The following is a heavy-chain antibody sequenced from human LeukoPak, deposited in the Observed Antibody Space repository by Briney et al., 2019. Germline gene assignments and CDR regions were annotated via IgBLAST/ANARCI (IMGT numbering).Heavy chain of an antibody. J-gene: IGHJ4*02. D-gene: IGHD3-22*01. CDR3: ARDGGTRLKYSFGYGDS. CDR2: IRYDGSKK. Sequence: GGSLRLSCAASGFIFSSYGMHWVLQAPGKGLEWVAFIRYDGSKKYYADSVKGRFTISRDNSKNTLYLQMNSLRAEDTAVYYCARDGGTRLKYSFGYGDSWGQGTLVTVSS. CDR1: GFIFSSYG. V-gene: IGHV3-30*02.